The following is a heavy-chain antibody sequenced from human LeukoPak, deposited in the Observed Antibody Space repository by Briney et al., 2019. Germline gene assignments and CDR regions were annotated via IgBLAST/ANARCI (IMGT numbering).Heavy chain of an antibody. V-gene: IGHV4-30-4*01. CDR3: AKYGGNSRDFDY. CDR2: IYYSGTT. D-gene: IGHD4-23*01. Sequence: PSETLSVTCSVSGGSLSSDDYYWSWIRQPPGKGLEWIGYIYYSGTTYYNPSLKSRVTMSVDASKNQFSLKLSSVTAADTAVYYCAKYGGNSRDFDYWGQGTRVTVSS. CDR1: GGSLSSDDYY. J-gene: IGHJ4*02.